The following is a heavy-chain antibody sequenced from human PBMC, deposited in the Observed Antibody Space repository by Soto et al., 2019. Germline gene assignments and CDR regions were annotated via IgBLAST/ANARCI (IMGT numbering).Heavy chain of an antibody. J-gene: IGHJ6*02. V-gene: IGHV3-23*01. CDR3: ANGPVVGANYQYYDMDV. CDR2: IGGTGGFVP. CDR1: GVSGFTFSKYA. Sequence: GGSLRLSCAASGVSGFTFSKYAMSWVRQAPGKGLEWVSTIGGTGGFVPYYADSVKGRFTISRDNSKNTLYLQMDNLRAEETAHYFCANGPVVGANYQYYDMDVWGRGTTVTVSS. D-gene: IGHD1-26*01.